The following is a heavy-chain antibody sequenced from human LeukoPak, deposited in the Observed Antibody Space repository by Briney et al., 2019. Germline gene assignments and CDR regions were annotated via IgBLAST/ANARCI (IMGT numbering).Heavy chain of an antibody. Sequence: QSGGSLRLSCAASGFTFSRYWMHWVRQAPGKGLVWVSRLKSDGSSTTYADSVKGRFTISRDNAKNTLYLQMNSLRAEDTAVYYCAREMVESDGFDIWGQGTMVTVSS. CDR3: AREMVESDGFDI. CDR2: LKSDGSST. J-gene: IGHJ3*02. V-gene: IGHV3-74*01. D-gene: IGHD3-16*01. CDR1: GFTFSRYW.